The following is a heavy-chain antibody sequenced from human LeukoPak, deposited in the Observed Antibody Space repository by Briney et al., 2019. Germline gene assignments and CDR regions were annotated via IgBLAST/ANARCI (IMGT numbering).Heavy chain of an antibody. V-gene: IGHV3-7*01. J-gene: IGHJ4*02. CDR2: IKQDGSEG. CDR3: ARAGSHWHYVY. CDR1: GFTFSGFS. D-gene: IGHD3-10*01. Sequence: TGGSLRLSCAASGFTFSGFSMSWVRQSPTKGLEWVANIKQDGSEGYYVDSVKGRFTVSRDNAKNSLSLQMNNLRVEDTAVYYCARAGSHWHYVYWGQGTVVTVSS.